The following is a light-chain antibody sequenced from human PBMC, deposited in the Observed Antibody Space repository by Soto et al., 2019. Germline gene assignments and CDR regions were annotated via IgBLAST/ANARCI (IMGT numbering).Light chain of an antibody. CDR2: GAS. CDR3: HQYNNWPQT. J-gene: IGKJ1*01. Sequence: EIVMTQSPATLSVSPGERATLSCRASQRVSSNLAWYRQKPGQAPRLLIFGASIGATGIPARFSGTGSGTEFTLTISSLQSEDSAVYYCHQYNNWPQTFGQGTKVDIK. CDR1: QRVSSN. V-gene: IGKV3D-15*01.